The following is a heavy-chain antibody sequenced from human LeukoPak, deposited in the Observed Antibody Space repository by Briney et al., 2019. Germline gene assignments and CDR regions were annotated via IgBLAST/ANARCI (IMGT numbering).Heavy chain of an antibody. D-gene: IGHD6-19*01. V-gene: IGHV4-59*08. CDR1: GGSISSYY. CDR2: IYYSGST. J-gene: IGHJ3*02. Sequence: PSETLSLTCTVSGGSISSYYWSWIRQPPGKGLEWIGYIYYSGSTNYNPSLKSRVTISVDTSKNQFSLKLSSVTAADTAVYYCARTPFSSGWYGMNAFDIWGQGTMVTVSS. CDR3: ARTPFSSGWYGMNAFDI.